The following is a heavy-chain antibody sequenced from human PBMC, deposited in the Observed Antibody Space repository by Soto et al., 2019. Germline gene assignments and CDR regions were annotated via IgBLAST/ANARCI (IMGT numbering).Heavy chain of an antibody. CDR3: TRDGVAYCGGDCGPADY. J-gene: IGHJ4*02. D-gene: IGHD2-21*02. Sequence: GASVKVSFKASGYTFTSYGISWVRQAPGQGLEWMGWISAYNGNTNYAQKLQGRVTMTTDTSTSTAYMELRSLRSDDTAVYYCTRDGVAYCGGDCGPADYWGQGTLVTVSS. CDR2: ISAYNGNT. CDR1: GYTFTSYG. V-gene: IGHV1-18*01.